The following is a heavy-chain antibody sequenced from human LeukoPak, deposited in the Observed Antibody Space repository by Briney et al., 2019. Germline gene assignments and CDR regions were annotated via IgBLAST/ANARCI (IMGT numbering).Heavy chain of an antibody. Sequence: ASVKVSCKPSGYTFTSYGITCVRQAPGQGLEWMGWISAYNDNAKYAQKLQGRVTMRVTMTTDTATSTASMELRSLRSDDTAVCYCAIGENWFDPWVQGTLVTVSS. CDR2: ISAYNDNA. V-gene: IGHV1-18*01. J-gene: IGHJ5*02. CDR3: AIGENWFDP. CDR1: GYTFTSYG.